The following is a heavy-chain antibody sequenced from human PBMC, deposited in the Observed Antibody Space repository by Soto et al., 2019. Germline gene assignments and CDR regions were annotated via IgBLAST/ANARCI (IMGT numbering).Heavy chain of an antibody. CDR2: IHYSGRS. D-gene: IGHD5-18*01. CDR1: GGSISSGNYC. V-gene: IGHV4-30-4*01. CDR3: ARDLDTATYFDY. Sequence: SETLSLTCTVSGGSISSGNYCWSWIRQPPGKGLEWIGFIHYSGRSYYNPSLKSRVTISVDTSKNQFSLKLDSVTAADTAVYYCARDLDTATYFDYWGHGTLVTVSS. J-gene: IGHJ4*01.